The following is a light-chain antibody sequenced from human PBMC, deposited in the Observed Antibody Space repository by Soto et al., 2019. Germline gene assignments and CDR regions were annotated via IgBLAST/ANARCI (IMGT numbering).Light chain of an antibody. J-gene: IGLJ2*01. CDR1: SGSVSTSYY. CDR2: STN. V-gene: IGLV8-61*01. Sequence: QTVVTQEPSFSVSPGGTVTLTCGLSSGSVSTSYYPSWYQQTPGQPPRTLMYSTNTRSSGVPDRFSGSILGNKAXLTITGAQADDECDYYCALYMGSGIYVFGGGTKLTVL. CDR3: ALYMGSGIYV.